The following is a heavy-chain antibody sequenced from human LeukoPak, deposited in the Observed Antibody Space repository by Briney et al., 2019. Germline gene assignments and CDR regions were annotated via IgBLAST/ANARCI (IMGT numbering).Heavy chain of an antibody. CDR1: GFTFSSYE. J-gene: IGHJ4*02. V-gene: IGHV3-48*03. CDR2: ISSSGSTI. Sequence: PGGSLRLSCAAYGFTFSSYEMNWVRQAPGKGLEWVSYISSSGSTIYYADSVKGRFTISRDNAQNSLYLQMHSLRAEDKAVYYCERGTMLVVVNPSGIDYWGQGTLVTVSS. D-gene: IGHD3-22*01. CDR3: ERGTMLVVVNPSGIDY.